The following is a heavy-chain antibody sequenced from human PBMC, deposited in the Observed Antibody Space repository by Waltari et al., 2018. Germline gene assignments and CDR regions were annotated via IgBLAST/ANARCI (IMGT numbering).Heavy chain of an antibody. CDR3: ARGFGSATTSRFDP. CDR2: SYHSGST. CDR1: GGSISSSTW. D-gene: IGHD5-12*01. Sequence: QVQLQESGPGLVKPSETLSLTCAGSGGSISSSTWWSWVRQPPGKGLEWIGESYHSGSTNYNPSLKSRVTISVDTSKNQFSLEVRSVTAADTAVYYCARGFGSATTSRFDPWGQGIVVTVSS. J-gene: IGHJ5*02. V-gene: IGHV4-4*02.